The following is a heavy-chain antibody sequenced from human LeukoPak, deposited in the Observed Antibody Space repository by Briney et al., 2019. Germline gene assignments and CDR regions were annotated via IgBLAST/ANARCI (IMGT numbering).Heavy chain of an antibody. D-gene: IGHD1-14*01. CDR3: TTVGNPTYFAR. V-gene: IGHV3-15*04. J-gene: IGHJ4*02. CDR1: GFTVTNAW. CDR2: IESKTDGGRT. Sequence: GGSLPVSCAASGFTVTNAWMSWVRQAPGKGLEWVGRIESKTDGGRTNYAAPVNGRFTISRDDSKNTLDLQMNSLKSDDTAVYYCTTVGNPTYFARWGQRALVTFSS.